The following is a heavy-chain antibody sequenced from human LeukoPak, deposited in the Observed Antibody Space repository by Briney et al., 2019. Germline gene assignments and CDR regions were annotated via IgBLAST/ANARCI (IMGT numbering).Heavy chain of an antibody. V-gene: IGHV3-30*02. D-gene: IGHD3-10*01. CDR2: IRYDGSKK. Sequence: GGSLRLSCAASGFTFSSYWMSWVRQAPGKGLEWVALIRYDGSKKYYADSVKGRFTISRDNSKNTLYLQMNSMRTEDTAVYYCAKTTIVRVTVDPFDIWGQGTMVTVSS. J-gene: IGHJ3*02. CDR1: GFTFSSYW. CDR3: AKTTIVRVTVDPFDI.